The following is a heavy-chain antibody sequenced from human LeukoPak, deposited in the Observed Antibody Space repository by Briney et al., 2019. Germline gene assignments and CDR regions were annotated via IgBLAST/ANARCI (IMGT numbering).Heavy chain of an antibody. D-gene: IGHD1-26*01. CDR3: ARDDGGSYLRYFDY. J-gene: IGHJ4*02. V-gene: IGHV4-30-2*01. CDR2: IYHSGST. CDR1: GGSISSGGYS. Sequence: PSQTLSLTCAVSGGSISSGGYSWSWIRQPPGKGLEWIGYIYHSGSTYYNPSLKSRVTISVDRSKNQFSLKLSSVTAADTAVYYCARDDGGSYLRYFDYWGQGTLVTVSS.